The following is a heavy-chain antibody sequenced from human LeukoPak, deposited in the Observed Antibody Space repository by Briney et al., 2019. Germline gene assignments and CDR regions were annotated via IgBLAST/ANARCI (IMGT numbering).Heavy chain of an antibody. D-gene: IGHD3-3*01. CDR2: IYYSGST. CDR3: ARSFGSGYYTSTGWFDP. CDR1: GGSISSSSYY. Sequence: SETPSLTCTVSGGSISSSSYYWGWIRQPPGKGLEWIGSIYYSGSTYYNPSLKSRVTISVDTSKNQFSLKLSSVTAADTAVYYCARSFGSGYYTSTGWFDPWGQGTLVTVSS. J-gene: IGHJ5*02. V-gene: IGHV4-39*01.